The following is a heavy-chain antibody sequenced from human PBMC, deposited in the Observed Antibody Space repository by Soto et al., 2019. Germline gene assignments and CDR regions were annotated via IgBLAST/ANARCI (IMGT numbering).Heavy chain of an antibody. J-gene: IGHJ3*02. CDR1: GFTVSSNY. CDR2: IYSGGST. V-gene: IGHV3-66*01. Sequence: GGSLRLSCAASGFTVSSNYMSWVRQAPGKGLEWVSVIYSGGSTYYADSVKGRFTISRDNSKNTLYLQMNSLRAEDTAVYYCARESFFFSSPSGIIDLVHVLDIWGKGTMVTVSS. D-gene: IGHD2-2*01. CDR3: ARESFFFSSPSGIIDLVHVLDI.